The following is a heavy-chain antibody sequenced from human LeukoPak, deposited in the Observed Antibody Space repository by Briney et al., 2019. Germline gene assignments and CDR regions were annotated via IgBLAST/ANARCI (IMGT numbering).Heavy chain of an antibody. D-gene: IGHD3-10*01. CDR2: IYYSGST. Sequence: PSETLSLTRTVSGGSLNSYFWSWIRQPPGKGLEWIGYIYYSGSTNYNPSLKSRVTISVDTSKNQFSLKLSSVTAADTAVYYCARQERGSGSLWNYWGQGTQVTVSS. CDR3: ARQERGSGSLWNY. V-gene: IGHV4-59*08. CDR1: GGSLNSYF. J-gene: IGHJ4*02.